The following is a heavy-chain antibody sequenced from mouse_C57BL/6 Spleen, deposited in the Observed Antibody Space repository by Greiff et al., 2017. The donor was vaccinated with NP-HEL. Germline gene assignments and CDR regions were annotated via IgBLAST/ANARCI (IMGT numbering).Heavy chain of an antibody. J-gene: IGHJ4*01. CDR1: GYTFTSYW. CDR2: IDPSDSYT. V-gene: IGHV1-50*01. D-gene: IGHD1-1*01. CDR3: ARRDYGSTLYYAMDY. Sequence: QVQLQQPGAELVKPGASVKLSCKASGYTFTSYWMQWVKQRPGQGLEWIGEIDPSDSYTNYNQKFKGKATLTVDTSSSTAYMQLSSLTSEDSAVYYCARRDYGSTLYYAMDYWGQGTSVTVSS.